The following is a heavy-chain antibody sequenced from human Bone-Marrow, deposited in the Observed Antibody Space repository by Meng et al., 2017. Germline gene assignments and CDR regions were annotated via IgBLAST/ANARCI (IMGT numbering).Heavy chain of an antibody. CDR1: GFTFSSYG. D-gene: IGHD5-18*01. V-gene: IGHV3-33*01. Sequence: GESLKISCAASGFTFSSYGMNWVRQAPGKGLEWVAVIWDDGTKKNYADSVKGRFFISRDNSKNTLSLEMTSMRVEDTAVYYCARELGRGYRYGYEYWGQGTLVTVSS. J-gene: IGHJ4*02. CDR3: ARELGRGYRYGYEY. CDR2: IWDDGTKK.